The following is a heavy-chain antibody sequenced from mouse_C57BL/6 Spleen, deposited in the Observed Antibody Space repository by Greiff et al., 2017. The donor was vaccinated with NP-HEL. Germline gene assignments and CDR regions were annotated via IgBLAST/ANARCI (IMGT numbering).Heavy chain of an antibody. Sequence: QVHVKQPGAELVKPGASVKLSCKASGYTFTSYWMHWVKQRPGQGLEWIGMIHPNSGSTNYNEKFKSKATLTVDKSSSTAYMQLSSLTSEDSAVYYCARSKDGYYVYYAMDYWGQGTSVTVSS. CDR1: GYTFTSYW. V-gene: IGHV1-64*01. J-gene: IGHJ4*01. D-gene: IGHD2-3*01. CDR3: ARSKDGYYVYYAMDY. CDR2: IHPNSGST.